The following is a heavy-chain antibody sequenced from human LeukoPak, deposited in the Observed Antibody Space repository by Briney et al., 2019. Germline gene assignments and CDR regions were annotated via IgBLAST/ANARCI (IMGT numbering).Heavy chain of an antibody. CDR1: GYTFTGYY. Sequence: SVKVSCKASGYTFTGYYMHWVRQAPGQGLEWMGGIIPIFGTANYAQKFQGRVTITADESTSTAYMELSSLRSEDTAVYYCARGEDPGAFDIWGQGTMVTVSS. CDR3: ARGEDPGAFDI. CDR2: IIPIFGTA. J-gene: IGHJ3*02. V-gene: IGHV1-69*13.